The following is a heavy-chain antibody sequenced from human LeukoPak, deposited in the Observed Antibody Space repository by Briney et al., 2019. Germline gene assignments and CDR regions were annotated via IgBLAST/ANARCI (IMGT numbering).Heavy chain of an antibody. Sequence: GGSLRLSCAASGFTFSSYWMSWVRHAPGKGLEWVANIKQDGSEKYYVDSVKGRFTISRDNAKNSLYLQMNSLRAEDTAVYYCARDGLKIGSGWYKIYYYGMDVWGQGTTVTVSS. CDR2: IKQDGSEK. CDR3: ARDGLKIGSGWYKIYYYGMDV. D-gene: IGHD6-19*01. V-gene: IGHV3-7*01. CDR1: GFTFSSYW. J-gene: IGHJ6*02.